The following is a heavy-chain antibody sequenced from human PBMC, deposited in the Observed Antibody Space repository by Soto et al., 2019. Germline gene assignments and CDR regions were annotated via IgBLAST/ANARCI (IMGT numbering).Heavy chain of an antibody. CDR1: GFTFSDYY. CDR3: GRQLGYCSGGSCYPPTGGPDY. J-gene: IGHJ4*02. D-gene: IGHD2-15*01. V-gene: IGHV3-11*01. Sequence: AGGSLRLPCAASGFTFSDYYMSWIRQAPGKGLEWVSYISSSGSTIYYADSVKGRFTISRDNAKNSLYLQMNSLRAEDPAVYYCGRQLGYCSGGSCYPPTGGPDYGGQGTLVTV. CDR2: ISSSGSTI.